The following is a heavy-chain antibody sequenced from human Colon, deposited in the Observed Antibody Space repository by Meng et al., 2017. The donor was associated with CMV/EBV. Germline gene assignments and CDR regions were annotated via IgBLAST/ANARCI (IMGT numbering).Heavy chain of an antibody. V-gene: IGHV3-11*04. D-gene: IGHD3-16*01. CDR2: ISDSAFTI. Sequence: GESLKISCAASGFPISDYDMSWIRLAPEKGLEWISFISDSAFTIYYADSVKGRFTISRDNAKNSLSLQMNSLRAEDTAMYYCASEWGTSGYWGQGTLVTVSS. CDR3: ASEWGTSGY. CDR1: GFPISDYD. J-gene: IGHJ4*02.